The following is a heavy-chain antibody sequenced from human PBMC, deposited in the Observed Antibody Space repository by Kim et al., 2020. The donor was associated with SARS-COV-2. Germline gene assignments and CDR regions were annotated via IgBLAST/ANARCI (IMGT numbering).Heavy chain of an antibody. CDR3: TRGFGSETNY. J-gene: IGHJ4*02. Sequence: STGYAGSVKGRFTISRDNAKNTLYLQMNSLRVEDTAVYYCTRGFGSETNYWGQGSLVIVST. D-gene: IGHD3-10*01. CDR2: ST. V-gene: IGHV3-74*01.